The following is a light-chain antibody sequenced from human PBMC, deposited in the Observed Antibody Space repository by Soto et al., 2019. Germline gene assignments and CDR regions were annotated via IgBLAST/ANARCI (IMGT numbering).Light chain of an antibody. CDR1: SSDVGGYNY. CDR2: EVS. CDR3: SSYTCSSTLV. J-gene: IGLJ2*01. Sequence: QSVLTQSASVSGSPGQSITISCTGTSSDVGGYNYVSWYQQHPGKAPKLMIYEVSNRPSGVSNRFSGSKSGNTASLTISGLQAEDEADYYCSSYTCSSTLVFGGGTKLTVL. V-gene: IGLV2-14*01.